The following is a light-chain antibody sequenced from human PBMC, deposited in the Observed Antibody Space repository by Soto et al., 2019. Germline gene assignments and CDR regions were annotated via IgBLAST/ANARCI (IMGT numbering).Light chain of an antibody. V-gene: IGLV2-14*01. J-gene: IGLJ1*01. CDR1: NNDVGRYSY. CDR3: ASYTTDTTRL. CDR2: EVR. Sequence: QSVLTQPASVSGTPGQSITITCTGSNNDVGRYSYVSWYQQYPGKTPKLIIYEVRLRPSGNSDRFSGSKSGITASLTISGLQPEDEADYYCASYTTDTTRLFGTGTKVTV.